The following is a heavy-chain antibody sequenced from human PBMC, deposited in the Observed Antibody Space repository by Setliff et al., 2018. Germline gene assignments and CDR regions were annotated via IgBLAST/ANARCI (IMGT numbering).Heavy chain of an antibody. Sequence: GASVKVSCKASGDPFNAYGVSWVRQAPGQGPEWMGAIIPVLGMTDYAQKFQGRLTITADQSTTTVYMELSSLRFDDTALYYCARGPSPTVTPSRLIYFYHMDVWGTGTTVTVSS. D-gene: IGHD4-17*01. CDR3: ARGPSPTVTPSRLIYFYHMDV. CDR2: IIPVLGMT. CDR1: GDPFNAYG. J-gene: IGHJ6*03. V-gene: IGHV1-69*10.